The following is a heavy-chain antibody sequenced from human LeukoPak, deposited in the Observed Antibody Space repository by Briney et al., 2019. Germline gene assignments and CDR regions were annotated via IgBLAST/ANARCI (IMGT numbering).Heavy chain of an antibody. V-gene: IGHV4-34*01. Sequence: SETLSLTCAVYGGSFSGYYWSWIRQPLGKGLEWIGEINHSGSTNYNPSLKSRVTISVDTSKNQFSLKLSSVTAADTAVYFCVRVRGGPPDCSGASCSPHFDFWGQEFWSPSPQ. CDR2: INHSGST. CDR3: VRVRGGPPDCSGASCSPHFDF. J-gene: IGHJ4*01. D-gene: IGHD2-2*01. CDR1: GGSFSGYY.